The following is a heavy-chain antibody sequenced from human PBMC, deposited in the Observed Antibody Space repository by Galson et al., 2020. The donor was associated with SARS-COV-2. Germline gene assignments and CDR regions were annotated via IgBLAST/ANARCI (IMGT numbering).Heavy chain of an antibody. J-gene: IGHJ4*02. Sequence: GGSLRLSCAASGFTFSDYAMSWVRQAPGKGLEWVSGFSGSGGTTYYADSVKGRFTISRDNSKNTLYLQMNSLRAEDTAMYYCAKESLVIETSVVDWWGQGTRVPVSS. CDR1: GFTFSDYA. V-gene: IGHV3-23*01. D-gene: IGHD3-22*01. CDR3: AKESLVIETSVVDW. CDR2: FSGSGGTT.